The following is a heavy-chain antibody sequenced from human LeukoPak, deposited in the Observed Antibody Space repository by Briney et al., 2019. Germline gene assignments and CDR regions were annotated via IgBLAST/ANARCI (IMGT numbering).Heavy chain of an antibody. Sequence: GGSLRLSCAASGFTFSSYAMSWVRQAPGKGLEWVSTISNGGVMTYYADSVKGRFTISRDNSKNALSLQLSSLRGEDTALYYCAKDRAPRPNFLDSWGQGTLVTVSS. J-gene: IGHJ4*02. CDR3: AKDRAPRPNFLDS. CDR2: ISNGGVMT. D-gene: IGHD6-6*01. CDR1: GFTFSSYA. V-gene: IGHV3-23*01.